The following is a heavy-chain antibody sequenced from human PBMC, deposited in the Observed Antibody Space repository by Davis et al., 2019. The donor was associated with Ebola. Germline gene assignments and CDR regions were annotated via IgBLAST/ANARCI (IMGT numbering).Heavy chain of an antibody. J-gene: IGHJ4*02. CDR2: MYYVGSA. CDR3: ARAEVGHASPFDC. CDR1: GASISTGGYY. D-gene: IGHD3/OR15-3a*01. Sequence: SETLSLTCDVSGASISTGGYYWGWIRQFSGKGLEWIGYMYYVGSAFHNPPLKSRATISLDKSNNQFSLKLRSVTAADTAVYYCARAEVGHASPFDCWGQGTLVTVSS. V-gene: IGHV4-31*11.